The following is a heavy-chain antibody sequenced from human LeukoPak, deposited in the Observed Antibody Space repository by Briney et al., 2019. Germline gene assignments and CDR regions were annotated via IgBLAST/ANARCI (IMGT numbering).Heavy chain of an antibody. J-gene: IGHJ6*03. CDR3: ARGGYDSSGYDYYYYYMDV. V-gene: IGHV4-4*09. CDR1: GGSISSYY. CDR2: IYTSGST. Sequence: SETLSLTCTVSGGSISSYYWSWIRQPPGKGLEWIGYIYTSGSTNNNPSLKSRVTISVDTSKNQFSLKLSSVTAADTAVYYCARGGYDSSGYDYYYYYMDVWGKGTTVTVSS. D-gene: IGHD3-22*01.